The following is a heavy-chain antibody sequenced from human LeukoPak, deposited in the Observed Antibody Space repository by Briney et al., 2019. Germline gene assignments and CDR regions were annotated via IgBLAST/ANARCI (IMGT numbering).Heavy chain of an antibody. CDR2: IRYDGSNK. J-gene: IGHJ4*02. CDR1: GFTFSDHY. CDR3: AKVQGFLEWLLAY. Sequence: PGGSLRLSCAASGFTFSDHYMHWVRQAPGKGLEWVAFIRYDGSNKYLADSVQGRFTISRDNSKNTLYLHMNSLRAEDTAVYYCAKVQGFLEWLLAYWGQGTLVTVSS. D-gene: IGHD3-3*01. V-gene: IGHV3-30*02.